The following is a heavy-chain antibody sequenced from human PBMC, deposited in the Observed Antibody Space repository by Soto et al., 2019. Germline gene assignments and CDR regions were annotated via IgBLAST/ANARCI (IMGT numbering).Heavy chain of an antibody. CDR2: IHHRGST. CDR3: ARGPYVLRYFDRLPHFDY. Sequence: SETLSLTCAGYGGSFSGYSWSWIRQPPGKGLEWIGEIHHRGSTKYNASLKSRVTMSVDTSKNQFSLNLSSVTAADTAVYFCARGPYVLRYFDRLPHFDYWGQGTPVTVSS. V-gene: IGHV4-34*01. D-gene: IGHD3-9*01. J-gene: IGHJ4*02. CDR1: GGSFSGYS.